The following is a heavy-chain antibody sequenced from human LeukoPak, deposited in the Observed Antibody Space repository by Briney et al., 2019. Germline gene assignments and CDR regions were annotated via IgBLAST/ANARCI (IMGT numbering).Heavy chain of an antibody. CDR2: IIPIFGTA. CDR1: GYTFTDYF. CDR3: ARAGEYCSGGSCYPDWFDP. V-gene: IGHV1-69*13. J-gene: IGHJ5*02. Sequence: SVKVSCKASGYTFTDYFMNWVRQAPGQGLEWMGGIIPIFGTADYPQKFQGRVTITADESTSTAYMGLSSLRSEDTAVYYCARAGEYCSGGSCYPDWFDPWGQGTLVTVSS. D-gene: IGHD2-15*01.